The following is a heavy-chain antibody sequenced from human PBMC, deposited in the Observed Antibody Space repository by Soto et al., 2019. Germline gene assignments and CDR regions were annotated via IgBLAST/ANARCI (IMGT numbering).Heavy chain of an antibody. J-gene: IGHJ4*02. V-gene: IGHV1-24*01. Sequence: ASVKVSCKVSGYTLTELSMHWVRQAPGKGLEWMGGFDPEDGETIYAQKFQGRVTMTEDTSTDTAYMELSSLRSEDTAVYYCATNIVVVVAATPPRDDWGQGTLVTVSS. CDR3: ATNIVVVVAATPPRDD. D-gene: IGHD2-15*01. CDR1: GYTLTELS. CDR2: FDPEDGET.